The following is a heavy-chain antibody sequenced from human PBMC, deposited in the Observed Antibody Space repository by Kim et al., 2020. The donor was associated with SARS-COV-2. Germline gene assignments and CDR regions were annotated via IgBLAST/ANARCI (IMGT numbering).Heavy chain of an antibody. CDR2: T. Sequence: TYKDTAQKSRVTISVDTSKNQFSVKLSSVTAADTAVYYCGRHSSHYYFDYWGQGTLVTVSS. J-gene: IGHJ4*02. CDR3: GRHSSHYYFDY. V-gene: IGHV4-39*01. D-gene: IGHD6-19*01.